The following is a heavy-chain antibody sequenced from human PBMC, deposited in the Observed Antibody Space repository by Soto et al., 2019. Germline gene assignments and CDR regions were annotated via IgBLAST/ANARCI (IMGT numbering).Heavy chain of an antibody. CDR3: ARHAYDFWSGHPNPRYYYGMDV. Sequence: EVQLVQSGAEVKKPGESLKISCKGSGYSFTSYWIGWVRQMPGKGLEWMGIIYPGDSNTRYSPSLQGQVTISVDKSISTAYLQWSSLKATDNAMYYCARHAYDFWSGHPNPRYYYGMDVWGQGTTVTVSS. V-gene: IGHV5-51*01. CDR2: IYPGDSNT. D-gene: IGHD3-3*01. CDR1: GYSFTSYW. J-gene: IGHJ6*02.